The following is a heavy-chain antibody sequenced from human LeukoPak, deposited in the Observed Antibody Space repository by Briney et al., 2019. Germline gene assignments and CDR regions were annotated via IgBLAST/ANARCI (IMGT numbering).Heavy chain of an antibody. D-gene: IGHD2-15*01. CDR1: GYTFTSYG. CDR2: IIPIFGTA. V-gene: IGHV1-69*05. Sequence: GASVKVSCKASGYTFTSYGISWVRQAPGQGLEWMGGIIPIFGTANYAQKFQGRVTITTDESTSTAYMELSSLRSEDTAVYYCARADYSWTTLFGYWGQGTLVTVSS. CDR3: ARADYSWTTLFGY. J-gene: IGHJ4*02.